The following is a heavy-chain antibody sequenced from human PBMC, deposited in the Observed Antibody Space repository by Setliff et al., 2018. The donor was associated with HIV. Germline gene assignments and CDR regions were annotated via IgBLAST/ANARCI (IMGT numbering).Heavy chain of an antibody. V-gene: IGHV4-59*01. CDR2: IYYSGST. D-gene: IGHD4-17*01. J-gene: IGHJ4*02. CDR3: ARIYDYGSYYFDY. CDR1: GDSITTYH. Sequence: SETLSLTCSVSGDSITTYHWSWIRQSPGKGLEWIGYIYYSGSTNYNPSLKSRVTMSVDTFKNQFSLKLSSVTAADTAVYYCARIYDYGSYYFDYWGQGTLVTVSS.